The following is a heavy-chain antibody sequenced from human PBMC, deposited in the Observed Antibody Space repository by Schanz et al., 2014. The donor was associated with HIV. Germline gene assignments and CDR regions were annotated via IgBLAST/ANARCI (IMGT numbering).Heavy chain of an antibody. D-gene: IGHD1-7*01. CDR3: ARRTDNWDYRPYYGMDV. Sequence: QLHLQESGPGLVKPSETLSLNCTVAGGPISGPSNYWDWIRQSPGGGLEWVGSISYTGRAHYNSSLASRVTMSVDTSKNQFSLRLTSVIATDTAVYYCARRTDNWDYRPYYGMDVWGRGTTVIVSS. CDR2: ISYTGRA. V-gene: IGHV4-39*01. CDR1: GGPISGPSNY. J-gene: IGHJ6*02.